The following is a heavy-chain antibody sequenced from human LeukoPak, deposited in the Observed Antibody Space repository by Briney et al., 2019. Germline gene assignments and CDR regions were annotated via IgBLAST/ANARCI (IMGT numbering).Heavy chain of an antibody. V-gene: IGHV4-59*01. CDR1: GGSISSYY. Sequence: SETLPLTCTVSGGSISSYYWSWIRLPPGKGLEWIGFISYSGSTNYNPSLRSRVTISLDTSKNRFSLHLSSVTGADTAVYYCARGGPGSGWHYYLDYWGQGTLVTASS. CDR3: ARGGPGSGWHYYLDY. CDR2: ISYSGST. J-gene: IGHJ4*02. D-gene: IGHD3-22*01.